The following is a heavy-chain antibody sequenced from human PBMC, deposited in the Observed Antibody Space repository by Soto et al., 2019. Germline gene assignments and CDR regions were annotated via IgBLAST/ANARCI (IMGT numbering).Heavy chain of an antibody. J-gene: IGHJ5*02. CDR3: AKGLFQDSNYVLFALDWFDP. D-gene: IGHD4-4*01. Sequence: AGGSLRLSCAASGFTFSSYAMSWVRQAPGKGLERITAISGSGGSTYYADSVKGRFTNSRDNSKNTLYLQMNSLRAEDTAVYYCAKGLFQDSNYVLFALDWFDPWGQGTLVTVSS. CDR1: GFTFSSYA. V-gene: IGHV3-23*01. CDR2: ISGSGGST.